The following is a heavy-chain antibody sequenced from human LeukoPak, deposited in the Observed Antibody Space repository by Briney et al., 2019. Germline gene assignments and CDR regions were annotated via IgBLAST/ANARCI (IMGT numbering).Heavy chain of an antibody. D-gene: IGHD3-10*01. CDR3: AREVGMVRGVIITDNFDY. J-gene: IGHJ4*02. V-gene: IGHV4-61*02. Sequence: KPSQTLSLTCTVSGGSISSGSYCWSWIRQPAGKGLEWIGRIYTSGSTNYNPSLKSRVTISVDTSKNQFPLKLSSVTAADTAVYYCAREVGMVRGVIITDNFDYWGQGTLVTVSS. CDR2: IYTSGST. CDR1: GGSISSGSYC.